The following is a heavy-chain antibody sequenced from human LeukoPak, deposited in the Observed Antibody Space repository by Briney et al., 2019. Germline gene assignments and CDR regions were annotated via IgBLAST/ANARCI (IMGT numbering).Heavy chain of an antibody. V-gene: IGHV4-4*07. J-gene: IGHJ4*02. CDR2: IYTSGST. CDR3: ARTLLGIDYGSGSYDFDY. Sequence: PSETLSLTCTVSGGSISSYDWSWIRQPAGKGLEWIGRIYTSGSTNYNPSLKSRVTISVDTSKNQFSLKLSSVTAADTAVYYCARTLLGIDYGSGSYDFDYWGQGTLVTVSS. D-gene: IGHD3-10*01. CDR1: GGSISSYD.